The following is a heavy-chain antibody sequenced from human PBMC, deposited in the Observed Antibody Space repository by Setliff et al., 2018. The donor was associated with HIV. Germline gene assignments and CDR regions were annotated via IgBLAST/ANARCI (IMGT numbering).Heavy chain of an antibody. D-gene: IGHD1-26*01. CDR3: ARDRGGSSYFDY. CDR1: GFTFDDYA. Sequence: PGGSLRLSCAASGFTFDDYAMHWVRQAPGKGLEWVSGISWNSGSIGYADSVKGRFTISRDNAKNSLYLQIKSLGAEDTAVYYCARDRGGSSYFDYWGQGTLVTVSS. V-gene: IGHV3-9*01. J-gene: IGHJ4*02. CDR2: ISWNSGSI.